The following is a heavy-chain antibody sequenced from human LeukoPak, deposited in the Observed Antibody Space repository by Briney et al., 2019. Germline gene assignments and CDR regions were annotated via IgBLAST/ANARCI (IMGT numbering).Heavy chain of an antibody. V-gene: IGHV4-59*01. Sequence: PSETLSLTCTVSGGSITSYYWSWIRQPPGKGLEWIGYIHDSGSTNYNPSLKSRVTISVDTSKNQFSLKLSSVTAADTAVYYCASYSSSWSPSFDYWGQGTLVTVSS. CDR3: ASYSSSWSPSFDY. D-gene: IGHD6-13*01. CDR2: IHDSGST. CDR1: GGSITSYY. J-gene: IGHJ4*02.